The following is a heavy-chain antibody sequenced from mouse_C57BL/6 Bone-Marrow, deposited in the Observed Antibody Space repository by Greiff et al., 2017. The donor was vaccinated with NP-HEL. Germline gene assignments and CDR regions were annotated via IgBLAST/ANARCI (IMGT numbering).Heavy chain of an antibody. CDR3: ARRYYYGRRALYYYAMDY. CDR2: ISNGGGST. J-gene: IGHJ4*01. D-gene: IGHD1-1*01. Sequence: EVQRVESGGGLVQPGGSLKLSCAASGFTFSDYYMYWVRQTPEKRLEWVAYISNGGGSTYYPDTVKGRFTISRDNAKNTLYLQMSRLKSEDTAMYYCARRYYYGRRALYYYAMDYWGQGTSVTVSS. CDR1: GFTFSDYY. V-gene: IGHV5-12*01.